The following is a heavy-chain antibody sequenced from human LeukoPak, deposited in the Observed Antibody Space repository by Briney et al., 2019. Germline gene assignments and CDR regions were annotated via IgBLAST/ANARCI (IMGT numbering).Heavy chain of an antibody. CDR3: AKEHDWLQSKYFDY. CDR1: GFTFSSYA. CDR2: ISGSGGST. J-gene: IGHJ4*02. Sequence: GGSLRLSCAASGFTFSSYAMSWVHQAPGKGLEWVSAISGSGGSTYYADSVKGRFTISRDNSKNTLYLQMNSLRAEDTAIYYCAKEHDWLQSKYFDYWGQGTLVTVSS. D-gene: IGHD5-24*01. V-gene: IGHV3-23*01.